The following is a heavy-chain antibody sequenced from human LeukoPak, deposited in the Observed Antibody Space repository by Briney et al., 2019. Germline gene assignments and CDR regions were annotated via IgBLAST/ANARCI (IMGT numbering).Heavy chain of an antibody. CDR2: ISSSSTI. D-gene: IGHD5-18*01. V-gene: IGHV3-48*04. J-gene: IGHJ4*02. Sequence: PGGSLRLSCAASGFTFSSYSMNWVRQAPGKGLEWVSYISSSSTIYYADSVKGRFTISRDNAKNSVYLQMNSLRAADTAVYYCAREGYSYGAWYFDYWGQGTLVTVSS. CDR1: GFTFSSYS. CDR3: AREGYSYGAWYFDY.